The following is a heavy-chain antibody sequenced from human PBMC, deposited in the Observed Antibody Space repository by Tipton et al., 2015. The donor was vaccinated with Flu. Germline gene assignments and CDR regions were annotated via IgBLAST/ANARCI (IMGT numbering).Heavy chain of an antibody. CDR3: ARLSYYDVDLKNFYFDY. V-gene: IGHV4-4*07. Sequence: TLSLTCTVSADSISAYYWSWVRQSAGKGLEWIGRIYPGVSTNYNPSLKSRVTISVDTSKSQFSLMLRSVTAADTAVYYCARLSYYDVDLKNFYFDYWGQGALVTVSS. J-gene: IGHJ4*02. CDR2: IYPGVST. CDR1: ADSISAYY. D-gene: IGHD3-10*02.